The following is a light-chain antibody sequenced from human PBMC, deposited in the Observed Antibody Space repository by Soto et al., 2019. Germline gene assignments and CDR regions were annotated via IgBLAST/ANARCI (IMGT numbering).Light chain of an antibody. CDR3: SSYAGSYSYVI. Sequence: QSALTQPRSVSGSPGQSVTISCTGTSSDVGAYNYVSWYQQHPGKAPKLMIYDVLKRPSGVPDRFSGSKSGYTASLTISGLQPEDEADYYCSSYAGSYSYVIFGGGTQLTVL. V-gene: IGLV2-11*01. CDR1: SSDVGAYNY. CDR2: DVL. J-gene: IGLJ2*01.